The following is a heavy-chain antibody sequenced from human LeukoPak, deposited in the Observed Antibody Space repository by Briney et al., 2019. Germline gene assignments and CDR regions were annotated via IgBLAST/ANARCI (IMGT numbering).Heavy chain of an antibody. CDR3: AGGARYCSGGSCYFREFHY. Sequence: SETLSLTCTVSAGSISSYYWSWIRQPDGKGLEWIGRIYTSGSTNYNPSLKSRVTMSVDTSKNQFSLKLSSVTAADTAVDYCAGGARYCSGGSCYFREFHYWGQGTLVTVSS. CDR2: IYTSGST. J-gene: IGHJ4*02. D-gene: IGHD2-15*01. CDR1: AGSISSYY. V-gene: IGHV4-4*07.